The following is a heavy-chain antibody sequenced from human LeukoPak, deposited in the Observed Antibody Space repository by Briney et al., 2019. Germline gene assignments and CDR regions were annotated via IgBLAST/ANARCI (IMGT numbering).Heavy chain of an antibody. CDR3: AKDYRPRYGDFGGFDP. J-gene: IGHJ5*02. D-gene: IGHD4-17*01. CDR2: ISWDGGST. Sequence: GGSLRLSCAASGFTFDDYAMHWVRQAPGKGLEWVSLISWDGGSTYYADSVKGRFTISRDNSKNSLYLQMNSLRAEDTALYYCAKDYRPRYGDFGGFDPWGQGTLVTVSS. CDR1: GFTFDDYA. V-gene: IGHV3-43D*03.